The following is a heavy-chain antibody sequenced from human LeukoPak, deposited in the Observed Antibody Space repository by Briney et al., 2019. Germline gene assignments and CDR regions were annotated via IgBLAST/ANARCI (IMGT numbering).Heavy chain of an antibody. CDR1: GFTFSSYG. V-gene: IGHV3-23*01. CDR2: ISGSGGST. CDR3: AKVMTIAVAGHYYYYMDV. Sequence: PGGTLRLSCAASGFTFSSYGMSWVRQAPGKGLEWVSAISGSGGSTYYADSVKGRFTISRDNSKNTLYLQMNSLRAEDTAVYYCAKVMTIAVAGHYYYYMDVWGKGTTVTVSS. J-gene: IGHJ6*03. D-gene: IGHD6-19*01.